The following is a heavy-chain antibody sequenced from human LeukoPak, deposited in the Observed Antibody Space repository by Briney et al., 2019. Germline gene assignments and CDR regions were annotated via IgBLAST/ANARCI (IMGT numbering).Heavy chain of an antibody. V-gene: IGHV1-18*01. CDR2: ISAYNGNT. CDR1: GYTFTSYG. CDR3: ARGVGGYDYVWGSYRQKLDY. Sequence: GASVKVSCKASGYTFTSYGISWVRQAPGQGLEWMGWISAYNGNTNYAQKLQGRVTMTTDTSTSTAYMELRSLRSDDTAVYYCARGVGGYDYVWGSYRQKLDYWGQGTLVTVSS. D-gene: IGHD3-16*02. J-gene: IGHJ4*02.